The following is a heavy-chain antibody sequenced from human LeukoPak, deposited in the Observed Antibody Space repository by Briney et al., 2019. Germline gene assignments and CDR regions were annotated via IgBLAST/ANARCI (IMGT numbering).Heavy chain of an antibody. Sequence: GGSLRLSCAASGFTFSSYAMTWVRQAPGRGLEWVSDINGSGGRTYYADSVKGRFTISRDNSKNTLYVQMSSLRAEDTAVYYCARDRSDAGEPDNWFDPWGQGTLVTVSS. CDR1: GFTFSSYA. D-gene: IGHD1-26*01. CDR3: ARDRSDAGEPDNWFDP. J-gene: IGHJ5*02. CDR2: INGSGGRT. V-gene: IGHV3-23*01.